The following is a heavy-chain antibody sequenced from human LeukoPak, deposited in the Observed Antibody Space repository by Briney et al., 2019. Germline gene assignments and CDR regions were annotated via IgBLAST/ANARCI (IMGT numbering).Heavy chain of an antibody. CDR2: INQGGSDR. CDR3: ARLLSQSDSCYDY. D-gene: IGHD2-2*01. CDR1: GFTFSGYW. Sequence: AGRSLRLSCVASGFTFSGYWMSWVRQAPGKGLEWVANINQGGSDRFYVDSVKGRFSISRDNAKNSLYLQINSLRAEDTAVYYCARLLSQSDSCYDYWGQGTLVTVSS. V-gene: IGHV3-7*04. J-gene: IGHJ4*02.